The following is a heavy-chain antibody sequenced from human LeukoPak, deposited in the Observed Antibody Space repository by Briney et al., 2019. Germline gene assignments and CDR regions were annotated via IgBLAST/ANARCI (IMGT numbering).Heavy chain of an antibody. Sequence: PSETLSLTCTVSGYSISSGYYWGWIRQPPGKGLEWIGSIYHSGSTYYNPSLKSRVTISVDTSKNQFSLKLSSVTAADTAVYYCARDLMTTVVTRSFGYWGQGTLVTVSS. D-gene: IGHD4-23*01. V-gene: IGHV4-38-2*02. J-gene: IGHJ4*02. CDR2: IYHSGST. CDR3: ARDLMTTVVTRSFGY. CDR1: GYSISSGYY.